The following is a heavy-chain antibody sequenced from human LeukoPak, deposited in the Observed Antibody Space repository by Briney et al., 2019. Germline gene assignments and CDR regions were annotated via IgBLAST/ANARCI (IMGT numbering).Heavy chain of an antibody. J-gene: IGHJ4*02. CDR1: GFTFSSYG. D-gene: IGHD2-2*01. CDR3: ARELGYCSSTSCPREPGPFDY. V-gene: IGHV3-7*01. Sequence: PGGSLRLSCAASGFTFSSYGMHWVRQAPGKGLEWVANIKQDGSEKYYVDSVKGRFTISRDNAKNSLYLQMNSLRAEDTAVYYCARELGYCSSTSCPREPGPFDYWGQGALVTVSS. CDR2: IKQDGSEK.